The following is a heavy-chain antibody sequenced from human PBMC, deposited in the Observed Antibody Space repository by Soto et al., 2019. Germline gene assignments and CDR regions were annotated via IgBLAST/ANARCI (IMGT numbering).Heavy chain of an antibody. CDR1: GGTFSTYT. CDR3: AGDPDSHYNDSHASSYP. Sequence: QVRLVQSGAEVKKPGSSVKVSCKASGGTFSTYTITWVRQAPGQGLEWMGRIIPIIGIINYAQKSQGRVTITADKFTGTAYMELTRLRSDDTAVYYCAGDPDSHYNDSHASSYPWGQGTLVTVSS. V-gene: IGHV1-69*08. CDR2: IIPIIGII. J-gene: IGHJ5*02. D-gene: IGHD3-22*01.